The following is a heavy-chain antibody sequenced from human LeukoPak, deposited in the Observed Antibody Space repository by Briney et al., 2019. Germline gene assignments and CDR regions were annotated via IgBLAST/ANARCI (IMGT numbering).Heavy chain of an antibody. CDR3: AREGSMVHNY. V-gene: IGHV3-20*04. D-gene: IGHD3-10*01. CDR1: GFTFDDHG. CDR2: INWNSGSK. J-gene: IGHJ4*02. Sequence: GGSLRLSCATSGFTFDDHGLSWVRQAPGKGLEWVSGINWNSGSKRYAASVKGRFTISRDNARNSVYLEMNSLRAEDTAVYYCAREGSMVHNYWGQGTLVTVSS.